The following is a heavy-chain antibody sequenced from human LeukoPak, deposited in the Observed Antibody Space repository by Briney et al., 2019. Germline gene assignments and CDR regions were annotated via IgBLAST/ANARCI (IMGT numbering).Heavy chain of an antibody. Sequence: PGGSPTLLCTLCTFPLNTYAMIWLRHAPGRGVEGVSGITANYDRTYSADSVKGRFTNSRETSKNTLYLQMDSLRVQDTTLYCCAREDYVNPGLDYWGQGALVTVSS. D-gene: IGHD3-16*01. CDR3: AREDYVNPGLDY. J-gene: IGHJ4*02. CDR2: ITANYDRT. CDR1: TFPLNTYA. V-gene: IGHV3-23*01.